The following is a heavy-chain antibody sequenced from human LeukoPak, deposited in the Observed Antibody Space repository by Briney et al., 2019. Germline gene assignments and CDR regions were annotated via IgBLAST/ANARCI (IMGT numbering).Heavy chain of an antibody. V-gene: IGHV1-18*01. CDR2: ISAYNGNT. J-gene: IGHJ4*02. D-gene: IGHD5-24*01. CDR1: GYTFTSYG. Sequence: ASVKVSCKASGYTFTSYGISWVRQAPGQGFEWMGWISAYNGNTNYAQKLQGRVTMTTDTSTSTAYMELRSLRSDDTAVYYCARTGDGYSPHATLFDYWGQGTLVTVSS. CDR3: ARTGDGYSPHATLFDY.